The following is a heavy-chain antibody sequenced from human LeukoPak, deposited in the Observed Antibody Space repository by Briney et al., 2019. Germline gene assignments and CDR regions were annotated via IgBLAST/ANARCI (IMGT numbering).Heavy chain of an antibody. CDR1: GGXFSGYY. V-gene: IGHV4-34*01. J-gene: IGHJ4*02. CDR3: ARRGFVEMATIVYFDY. CDR2: INHSGSA. D-gene: IGHD5-24*01. Sequence: SETLSLTCAVYGGXFSGYYWSWIRQPPGKGLEWIGEINHSGSASYNPSLKSRVTISVDTSKNQFSLNLNSVTAADSAVYYCARRGFVEMATIVYFDYWGQGTLVTVSS.